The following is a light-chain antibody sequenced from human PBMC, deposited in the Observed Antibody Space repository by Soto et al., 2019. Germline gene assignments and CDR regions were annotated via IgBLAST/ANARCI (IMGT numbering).Light chain of an antibody. J-gene: IGLJ2*01. CDR2: DVS. CDR1: SSDVGDREF. Sequence: QSALTQPASVSGSPGQSTAISCTGTSSDVGDREFVSWYQHHPGKAPKLIIFDVSRRPSGVSNRFSGSNSGNTASLTISGLQAEDEADYYCSSYTRSGAVFGGGTKVTVL. CDR3: SSYTRSGAV. V-gene: IGLV2-14*03.